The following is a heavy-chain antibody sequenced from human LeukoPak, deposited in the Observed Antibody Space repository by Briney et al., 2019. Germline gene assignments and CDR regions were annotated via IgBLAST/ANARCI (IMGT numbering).Heavy chain of an antibody. Sequence: PSETLSLTCTVSGGSISSSSYYWGWIRQPPGKGLEWIGSIYYSGSTYYNPSLKSRVTILVDTSKNQFSLKLTSVTAADTAVYYCARQSQWLATAAFGYWGQGTLVTVSS. J-gene: IGHJ4*02. CDR1: GGSISSSSYY. CDR2: IYYSGST. CDR3: ARQSQWLATAAFGY. D-gene: IGHD6-19*01. V-gene: IGHV4-39*01.